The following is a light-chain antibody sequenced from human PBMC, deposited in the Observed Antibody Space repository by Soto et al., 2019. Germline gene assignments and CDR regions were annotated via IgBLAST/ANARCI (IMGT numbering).Light chain of an antibody. CDR2: KAS. CDR3: QQYESFPRT. V-gene: IGKV1-5*03. CDR1: QSINNG. Sequence: DIQMTQSPSTLSASVGDRVTITCRASQSINNGLAWYQQKPGKAPKLFIFKASTLEIGVPSRFHGSGYGTKFTLSIRSLQPDDFATYFCQQYESFPRTFGQGTKVEMK. J-gene: IGKJ1*01.